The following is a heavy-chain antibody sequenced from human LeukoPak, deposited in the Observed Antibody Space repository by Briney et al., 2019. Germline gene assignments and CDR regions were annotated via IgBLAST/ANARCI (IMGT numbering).Heavy chain of an antibody. CDR2: IYPGDSDT. D-gene: IGHD3-22*01. CDR1: GYSFSNYW. V-gene: IGHV5-51*01. J-gene: IGHJ4*02. Sequence: RGESLKISCKTSGYSFSNYWIGWVRQMPGKGLEWMGIIYPGDSDTRYSPSFQGQVTISADKSISTAYLQWSSLKASDTAMYYCARPGGGHYYYDSSGYGYWGQGTLVTVSS. CDR3: ARPGGGHYYYDSSGYGY.